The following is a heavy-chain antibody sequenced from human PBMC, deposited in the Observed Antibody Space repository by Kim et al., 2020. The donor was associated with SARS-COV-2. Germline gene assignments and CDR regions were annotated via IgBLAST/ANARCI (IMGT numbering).Heavy chain of an antibody. V-gene: IGHV3-23*01. D-gene: IGHD2-15*01. Sequence: GGSLRLSCVASGFSFSSYAMSWVRQAPGKGLEWISAISGTGTGTYYADSVKGRFTVSRDNSKNTLYLQMNSLRVEDTAIYYCAKGVVSTPPAFDTWGQGTLVTVSS. CDR2: ISGTGTGT. CDR1: GFSFSSYA. CDR3: AKGVVSTPPAFDT. J-gene: IGHJ4*02.